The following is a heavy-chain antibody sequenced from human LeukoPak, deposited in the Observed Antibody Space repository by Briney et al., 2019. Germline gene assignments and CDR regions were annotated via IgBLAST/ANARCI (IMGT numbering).Heavy chain of an antibody. V-gene: IGHV1-2*06. D-gene: IGHD4-17*01. Sequence: ASVKVSCKASGYTFTGYYMHWVRQAPGQGLEWMGRINPNSGGTNYAQKFQGRVTMTRDTSISTAYMELSRLRSDDTAVYYRARVLAGDYLDYWGQGTLVTVSS. CDR2: INPNSGGT. CDR1: GYTFTGYY. J-gene: IGHJ4*02. CDR3: ARVLAGDYLDY.